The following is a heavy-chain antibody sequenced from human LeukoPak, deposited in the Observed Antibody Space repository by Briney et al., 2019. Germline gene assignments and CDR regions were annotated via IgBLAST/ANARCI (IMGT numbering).Heavy chain of an antibody. Sequence: SETLSLTCTVSGGSISSYYWSWIRQPPGKGLEWIGYIYYSGSTNYNPSLKSRVTISVDTSKNQFSLKLSSVTAADTAVYYCARAKGAAPRWGYYYYYMDVWGKGTTVTVSS. J-gene: IGHJ6*03. D-gene: IGHD4-23*01. CDR1: GGSISSYY. V-gene: IGHV4-59*01. CDR3: ARAKGAAPRWGYYYYYMDV. CDR2: IYYSGST.